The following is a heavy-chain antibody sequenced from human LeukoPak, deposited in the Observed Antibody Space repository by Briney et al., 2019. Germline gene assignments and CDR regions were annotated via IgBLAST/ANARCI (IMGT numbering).Heavy chain of an antibody. V-gene: IGHV3-73*01. CDR1: GFTFSGSA. CDR3: TRGPMEYYYDSSGYYTYYFDY. CDR2: IRSKANSYAT. Sequence: GGSLRLSCAASGFTFSGSAMHWVRQASGKGLEWVGRIRSKANSYATAYAASVKGRFTISRDDSKNTAYLQMNSLKTEDTAVYYCTRGPMEYYYDSSGYYTYYFDYWGQGTLVTVSS. J-gene: IGHJ4*02. D-gene: IGHD3-22*01.